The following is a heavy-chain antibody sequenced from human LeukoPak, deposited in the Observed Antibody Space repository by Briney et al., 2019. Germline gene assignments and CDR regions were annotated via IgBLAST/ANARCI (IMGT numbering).Heavy chain of an antibody. Sequence: GGSLRLSCAASGFTFSSYEMNWVRQAPGKGLEWVSYISSSGSTIYYADSVKGRFTISRDNAKNSLYLQMNSLRAEDTAVYYCAREYNWNDDYYYGMDVWGQGTTVTVSS. CDR1: GFTFSSYE. J-gene: IGHJ6*02. CDR3: AREYNWNDDYYYGMDV. CDR2: ISSSGSTI. V-gene: IGHV3-48*03. D-gene: IGHD1-1*01.